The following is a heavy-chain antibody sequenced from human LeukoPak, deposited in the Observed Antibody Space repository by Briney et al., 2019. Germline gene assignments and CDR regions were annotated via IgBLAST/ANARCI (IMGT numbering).Heavy chain of an antibody. J-gene: IGHJ4*02. Sequence: GGPLRLSCAASGFTFRSYGMHWVRQAPGKGLEWVAVISYDGSNKYYADSVKGRFTISRDNSKNTLYLQMNSLRAEDTAVYYCAKGRPYPAVGSSHFDYWGQGTLVTVSS. CDR1: GFTFRSYG. V-gene: IGHV3-30*18. D-gene: IGHD3-10*01. CDR3: AKGRPYPAVGSSHFDY. CDR2: ISYDGSNK.